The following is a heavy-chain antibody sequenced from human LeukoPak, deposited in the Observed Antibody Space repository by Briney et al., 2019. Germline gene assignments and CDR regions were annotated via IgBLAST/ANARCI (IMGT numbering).Heavy chain of an antibody. Sequence: GSLRLSCAASGFTFSSYGMHWVRQAPGKGLEWVAVISYDGSNKYYADSVKGRFTISRDNSKNTLYLQMNSLRAEDTAVYYCARRRGTYSSSWYVDYWGQGTLVTVSS. J-gene: IGHJ4*02. CDR1: GFTFSSYG. V-gene: IGHV3-30*03. CDR2: ISYDGSNK. CDR3: ARRRGTYSSSWYVDY. D-gene: IGHD6-13*01.